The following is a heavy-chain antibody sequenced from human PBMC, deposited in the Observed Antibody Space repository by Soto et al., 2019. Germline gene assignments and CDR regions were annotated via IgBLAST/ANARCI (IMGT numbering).Heavy chain of an antibody. CDR3: ACLNCGGGDCPY. CDR1: GGTFSSYA. D-gene: IGHD2-21*02. V-gene: IGHV1-69*12. J-gene: IGHJ4*02. CDR2: IIPIFGTA. Sequence: QVQLVQSGAEVKKPGSSVKVSCKASGGTFSSYAISWVRQAPGLGLEWMGGIIPIFGTANYAQQFQGRVTITADESTRTAYMELSSLRSEDTGVYYCACLNCGGGDCPYWGQGTLVTVSS.